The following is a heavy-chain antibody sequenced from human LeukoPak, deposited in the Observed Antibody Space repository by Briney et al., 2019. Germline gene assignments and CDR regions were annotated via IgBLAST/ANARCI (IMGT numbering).Heavy chain of an antibody. V-gene: IGHV3-21*01. Sequence: GGSLRLSCAASGFTFSSYSMNWVRQAPGKGLEWVSSISSSSSYIYYADSVKGRFTISRDNAKNSLYLQMNSLRAEDTAVYYCSSSSLEGADFDYWGQGTLVTVSS. CDR2: ISSSSSYI. CDR1: GFTFSSYS. J-gene: IGHJ4*02. D-gene: IGHD1-26*01. CDR3: SSSSLEGADFDY.